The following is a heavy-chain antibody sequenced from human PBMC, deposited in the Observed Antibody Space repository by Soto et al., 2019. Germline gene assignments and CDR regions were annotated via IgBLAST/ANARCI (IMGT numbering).Heavy chain of an antibody. J-gene: IGHJ4*02. CDR2: ISNDGNKK. CDR1: QFTFSSFT. D-gene: IGHD3-3*01. V-gene: IGHV3-30-3*01. CDR3: ARGGYYTCWNGSIGTY. Sequence: QLHLVESGGGVVQPGKSLRLSCGAAQFTFSSFTMHWVRQAPGKGLEWVAIISNDGNKKFYADSVKGRFTISRDNSKNSLLLQMNSLRAEDTAVYSCARGGYYTCWNGSIGTYWGQGTLVTVSS.